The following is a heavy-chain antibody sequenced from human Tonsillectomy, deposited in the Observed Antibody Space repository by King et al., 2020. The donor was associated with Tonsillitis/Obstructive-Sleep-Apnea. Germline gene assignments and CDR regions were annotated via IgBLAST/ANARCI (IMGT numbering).Heavy chain of an antibody. V-gene: IGHV3-33*01. Sequence: QVQLVESGGGVVQPGRSLRLSCAASGFTFSSYGMHWVRQAPGKGLEWVAVIWYDGSNKYYANSVKGRFTIPRDNSKNTLYLQMNSLRAEDTAVYYCAREVGVSTEHYYMDVWGKGTTVTVSS. CDR2: IWYDGSNK. J-gene: IGHJ6*03. CDR3: AREVGVSTEHYYMDV. CDR1: GFTFSSYG. D-gene: IGHD1-1*01.